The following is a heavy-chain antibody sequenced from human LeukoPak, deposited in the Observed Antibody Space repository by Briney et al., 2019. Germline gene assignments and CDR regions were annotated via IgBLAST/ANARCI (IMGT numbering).Heavy chain of an antibody. V-gene: IGHV4-39*01. Sequence: SETLSLTCSVSDDSITMYYWTWIRQPPGKGLDWIGSIYYSGSTYYNPSLKSRVTISVDTSKNQFSLKLSSVTAADTAVFYCASLRERSYYARGFDYWGQGTLVTVSS. J-gene: IGHJ4*02. CDR3: ASLRERSYYARGFDY. CDR1: DDSITMYY. D-gene: IGHD1-26*01. CDR2: IYYSGST.